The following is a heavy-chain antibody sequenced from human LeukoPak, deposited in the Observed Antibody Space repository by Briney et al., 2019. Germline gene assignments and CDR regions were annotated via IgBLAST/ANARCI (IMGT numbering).Heavy chain of an antibody. CDR3: AKQQTEPTAPYGSGSYFSRPTNGMDV. J-gene: IGHJ6*02. CDR2: ISGSGGST. CDR1: GFTFSSYA. D-gene: IGHD3-10*01. V-gene: IGHV3-23*01. Sequence: PGGSLRLSCAASGFTFSSYAMSWVRQAPGKGLEWVSAISGSGGSTYYADSVKGRFTISRDNSKNTLYLQMNSLRAEDTAVYYCAKQQTEPTAPYGSGSYFSRPTNGMDVWGQGSTVTVSS.